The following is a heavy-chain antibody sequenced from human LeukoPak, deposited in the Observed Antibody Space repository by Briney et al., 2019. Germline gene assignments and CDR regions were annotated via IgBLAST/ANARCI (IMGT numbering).Heavy chain of an antibody. J-gene: IGHJ4*02. Sequence: GRSLRLSCAASGFTFDDYAMHWVRQAPGKGLEWVSGISWNSGSIGYADSVKGRFTISRDNAKSSLYLQMNSLRAEDTAVYYCATDRDNSDWQKRFDSWGQGTLVTVSS. D-gene: IGHD2-21*02. V-gene: IGHV3-9*01. CDR1: GFTFDDYA. CDR2: ISWNSGSI. CDR3: ATDRDNSDWQKRFDS.